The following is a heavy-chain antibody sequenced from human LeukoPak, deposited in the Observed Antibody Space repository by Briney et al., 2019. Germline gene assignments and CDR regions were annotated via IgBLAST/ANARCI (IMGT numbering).Heavy chain of an antibody. CDR1: GGTFSSYA. CDR2: IIPIFGTA. J-gene: IGHJ6*03. CDR3: ARVVGLTGYSSSWYSGYYYYMDV. V-gene: IGHV1-69*06. Sequence: ASVKVSCKASGGTFSSYAISWVRQAPGQGLEWMGGIIPIFGTANYAQEFQGRVTITADKSTSTAYMELSSLRSEDTAVYYCARVVGLTGYSSSWYSGYYYYMDVWGKGTTVTVSS. D-gene: IGHD6-13*01.